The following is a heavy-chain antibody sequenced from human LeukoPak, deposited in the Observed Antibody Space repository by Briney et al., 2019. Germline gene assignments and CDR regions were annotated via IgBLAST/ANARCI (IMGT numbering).Heavy chain of an antibody. V-gene: IGHV3-30*04. CDR3: ARDLTRSARYDFDF. CDR1: GFTFTSHA. D-gene: IGHD6-6*01. J-gene: IGHJ4*02. Sequence: PGRSLRLSCAASGFTFTSHAMHWVRQAPGKGLEWATVIASDGRDKHYADSVKGRFTISRDNSKNTVYLQMDSLRTEDTAIYYCARDLTRSARYDFDFWGPGTLVTVS. CDR2: IASDGRDK.